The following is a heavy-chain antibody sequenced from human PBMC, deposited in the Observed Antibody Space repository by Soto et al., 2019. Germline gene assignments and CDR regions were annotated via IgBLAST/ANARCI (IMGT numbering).Heavy chain of an antibody. D-gene: IGHD2-15*01. CDR3: ARGGRSGGSCYSLFGP. V-gene: IGHV4-34*01. CDR1: GGSFSGYY. CDR2: INHSGST. J-gene: IGHJ5*02. Sequence: SETLSLTCAVYGGSFSGYYWSWIRQPPGKGLEWIGEINHSGSTNYNPSLKSRVTISVDTSKNQFSLKLSSVTAADTAVYYCARGGRSGGSCYSLFGPWGQGTLVTVSS.